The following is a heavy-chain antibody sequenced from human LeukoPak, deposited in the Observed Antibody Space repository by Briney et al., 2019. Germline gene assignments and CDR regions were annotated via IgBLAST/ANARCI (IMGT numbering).Heavy chain of an antibody. Sequence: PSETLSLTCTVSGGSINSYYWSWIRQPPGKGLEWIGYIYNSETINYNPSLTSRVTISLDTSKNQVSLKLTSLTAADTAVYYCVRVGGASSILSAFDIWGQGTMVTVSS. CDR3: VRVGGASSILSAFDI. CDR2: IYNSETI. J-gene: IGHJ3*02. V-gene: IGHV4-59*01. CDR1: GGSINSYY. D-gene: IGHD6-6*01.